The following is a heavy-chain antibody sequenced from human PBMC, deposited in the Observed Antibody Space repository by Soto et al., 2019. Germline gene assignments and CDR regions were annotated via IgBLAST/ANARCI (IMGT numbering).Heavy chain of an antibody. V-gene: IGHV1-69*01. Sequence: QVQLVQSGAEVKKPGSSVKVSCKASGGTFRSYSISWVRQAPGQGLEWMGGIIPIFDITNYAQKFQGRVTITADESTSTAYMELSSLGSDDTAVYYCARPDEGGYSSTHHYYYALDVWGQGTTVTV. CDR3: ARPDEGGYSSTHHYYYALDV. D-gene: IGHD3-22*01. CDR2: IIPIFDIT. CDR1: GGTFRSYS. J-gene: IGHJ6*02.